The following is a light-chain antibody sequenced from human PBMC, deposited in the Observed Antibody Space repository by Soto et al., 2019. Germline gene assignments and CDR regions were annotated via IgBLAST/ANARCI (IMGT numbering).Light chain of an antibody. J-gene: IGKJ5*01. Sequence: LTLTPKKVYFISGGRANISCRDIQNFGSSYLAWYQQKRGQAPRFLIYGASSRATGIPDRFSGSGSGTDFTLTISSLQPEDFATYYCQQNYSPPPITFGQRTRLEI. CDR2: GAS. CDR3: QQNYSPPPIT. V-gene: IGKV3-20*01. CDR1: QNFGSSY.